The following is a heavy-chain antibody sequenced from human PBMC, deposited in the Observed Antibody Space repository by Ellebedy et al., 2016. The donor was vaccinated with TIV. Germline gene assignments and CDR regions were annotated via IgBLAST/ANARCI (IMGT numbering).Heavy chain of an antibody. V-gene: IGHV1-46*01. Sequence: AASVKVSCKASGYTFSNYYMHCVRQAPEQGLEWVGVINPSYDSTSYAQKFQGRVTMTRDTSTSTVYMELSSLRSEDTAVYYCARVGLLDGSRFDPWGQGTLVTVSS. CDR2: INPSYDST. D-gene: IGHD3-10*01. CDR3: ARVGLLDGSRFDP. J-gene: IGHJ5*02. CDR1: GYTFSNYY.